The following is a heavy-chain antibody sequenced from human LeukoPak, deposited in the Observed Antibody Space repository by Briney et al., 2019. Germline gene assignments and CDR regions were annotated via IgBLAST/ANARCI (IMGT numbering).Heavy chain of an antibody. CDR1: GYTFTSYY. D-gene: IGHD6-13*01. CDR3: ARDGEQQLNYYYYGMDV. CDR2: INPSGGST. V-gene: IGHV1-46*01. J-gene: IGHJ6*02. Sequence: ASVKVSCKASGYTFTSYYMHWVRQAPGQGLEWMGIINPSGGSTSYAQKFQGRVTMTRDTSTSTVYMELSSLRSEDTAVYCCARDGEQQLNYYYYGMDVWGQGTTVTVSS.